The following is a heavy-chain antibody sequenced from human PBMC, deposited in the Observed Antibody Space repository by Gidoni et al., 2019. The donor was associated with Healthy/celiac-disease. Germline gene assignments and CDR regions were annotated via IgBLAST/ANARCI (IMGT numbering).Heavy chain of an antibody. CDR2: IYTSGST. D-gene: IGHD3-16*01. J-gene: IGHJ3*02. Sequence: HVQLQASRPVLVTPSEPLSLPCTVPAGSISSYSWSWIRQPAGKGLEWIGRIYTSGSTNYNPSLKSRVTMSVDTSKNQFSLKLSSVTAADTAVYYCARDWGPEAFDIWGKGTMVTGSS. CDR1: AGSISSYS. CDR3: ARDWGPEAFDI. V-gene: IGHV4-4*07.